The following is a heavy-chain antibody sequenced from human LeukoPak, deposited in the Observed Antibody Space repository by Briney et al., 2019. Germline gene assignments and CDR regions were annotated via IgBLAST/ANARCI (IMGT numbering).Heavy chain of an antibody. D-gene: IGHD3-10*01. V-gene: IGHV3-30-3*01. CDR3: ARDHSHQSTMVRGVVDY. J-gene: IGHJ4*02. CDR2: ISYDGSNK. Sequence: GGSLRLSCAASGFTFSSYAMHWVRQAPGKGLEWVAVISYDGSNKYYADSVKGRFTISRDNSKNTLYLQMNSLRAEDTAVYYCARDHSHQSTMVRGVVDYWGQGTLVTVSS. CDR1: GFTFSSYA.